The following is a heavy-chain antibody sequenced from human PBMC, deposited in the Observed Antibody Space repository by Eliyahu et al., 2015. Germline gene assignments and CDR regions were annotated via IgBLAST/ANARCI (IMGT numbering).Heavy chain of an antibody. D-gene: IGHD2/OR15-2a*01. CDR2: IYYSGGT. J-gene: IGHJ5*02. CDR1: VGSXXGXPPY. Sequence: QLQLQESGPGLVKPSEXLSLTCTXXVGSXXGXPPYWGWVRQPPGKGLEWIGSIYYSGGTNYNPSLKSRVTISVDTSKNQFSLKLSSVTAADTAVYYCARGFCSTSSCYGFDPWGQGTLVTVSS. CDR3: ARGFCSTSSCYGFDP. V-gene: IGHV4-39*01.